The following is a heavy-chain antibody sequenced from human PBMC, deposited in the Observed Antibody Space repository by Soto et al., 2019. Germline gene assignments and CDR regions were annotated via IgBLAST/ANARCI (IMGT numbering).Heavy chain of an antibody. CDR2: IKSKADGGTI. D-gene: IGHD2-21*02. Sequence: GGSLRLSCAASGFTFSNAWMNWVRQAPGKGLEWVGRIKSKADGGTIDYAAPVKGRFTISRDDSKNTLYLQINSLKTEDTAVYYCTTSIVVLTAIPPHWGQGTLVTVSS. J-gene: IGHJ4*02. CDR3: TTSIVVLTAIPPH. CDR1: GFTFSNAW. V-gene: IGHV3-15*07.